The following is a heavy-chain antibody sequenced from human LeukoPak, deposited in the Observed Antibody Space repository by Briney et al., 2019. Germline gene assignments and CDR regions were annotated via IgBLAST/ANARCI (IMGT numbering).Heavy chain of an antibody. CDR2: IYYSGST. J-gene: IGHJ4*02. V-gene: IGHV4-39*01. Sequence: PSETLSLTCTVSGGSISSSSYYWGWIRQPPGKGLEWIGSIYYSGSTYYNPSLKSRVTISVDTSKNQFSLKLSSVTAADTAVYYCARLPPYGDGAGFVDYWGQGTLVTVSS. CDR1: GGSISSSSYY. D-gene: IGHD4-17*01. CDR3: ARLPPYGDGAGFVDY.